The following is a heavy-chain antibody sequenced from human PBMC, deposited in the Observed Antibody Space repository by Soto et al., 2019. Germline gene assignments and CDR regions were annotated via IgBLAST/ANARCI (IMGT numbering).Heavy chain of an antibody. D-gene: IGHD4-17*01. Sequence: AXXKVSCKASGYAFTSSGISWVRQAPGQGLEWMGWXSAYNXNTNYEKKLQXXVTMTKDXXKSKDYMEMRSLRSDDTAVYYCARAFENTVCDYWGQGTLVTVS. V-gene: IGHV1-18*01. CDR3: ARAFENTVCDY. CDR1: GYAFTSSG. J-gene: IGHJ4*02. CDR2: XSAYNXNT.